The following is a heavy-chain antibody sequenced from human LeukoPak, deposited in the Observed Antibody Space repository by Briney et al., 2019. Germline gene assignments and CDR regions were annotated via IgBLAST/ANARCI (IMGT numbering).Heavy chain of an antibody. J-gene: IGHJ6*02. CDR2: LYAGGNT. CDR3: ARAYCSGGNCYSKVLDV. Sequence: GGSLSLSCAASGFSVSSNYLSWVRQAPGKGLEWVSLLYAGGNTYYADSVKGRFTISRDNSKNSVFLEMNSLRAEDTAVYYCARAYCSGGNCYSKVLDVWGQGRAVTVSS. CDR1: GFSVSSNY. V-gene: IGHV3-66*01. D-gene: IGHD2-15*01.